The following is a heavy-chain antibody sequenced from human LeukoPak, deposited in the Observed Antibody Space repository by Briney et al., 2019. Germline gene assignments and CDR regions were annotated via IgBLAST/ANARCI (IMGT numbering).Heavy chain of an antibody. V-gene: IGHV4-31*03. CDR1: GGSISSGVYY. Sequence: SQTLSLTCTVSGGSISSGVYYWSWIRQHPGKGLEWIGYIYYSGSTYYNPSLKRRVTISVDTSKNQFSLKLSSVTAADTAVYYCARGYCSSTSCTMVSGFDYWGQGTLVTVSS. D-gene: IGHD2-2*01. CDR3: ARGYCSSTSCTMVSGFDY. J-gene: IGHJ4*02. CDR2: IYYSGST.